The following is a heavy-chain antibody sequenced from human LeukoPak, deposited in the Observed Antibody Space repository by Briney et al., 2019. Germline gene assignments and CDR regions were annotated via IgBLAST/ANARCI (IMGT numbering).Heavy chain of an antibody. CDR3: ARDATGPESY. J-gene: IGHJ4*02. Sequence: GGSLRLSCAASGFNVSTNYMSWARQAPGKGLEWVSIIYGGGGTYYADSVKGRFTLSRDNSKNTVFLQMNSLRAEDTAVYYCARDATGPESYWGQGTLVTVSS. V-gene: IGHV3-66*01. CDR1: GFNVSTNY. CDR2: IYGGGGT. D-gene: IGHD4-17*01.